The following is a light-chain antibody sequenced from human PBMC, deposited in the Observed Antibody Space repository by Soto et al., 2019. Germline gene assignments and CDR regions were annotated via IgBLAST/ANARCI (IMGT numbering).Light chain of an antibody. V-gene: IGKV1-39*01. Sequence: DIQMTQSPSSLSASVGDRVTITCRASQSISSYLNWYQQKPGKAPKLLIYATSSLQSGVPSRFSGRGSVTDFTLTISSLQPEDFATYYCQQSYSTPWTFGQWTKVEIK. CDR1: QSISSY. CDR2: ATS. CDR3: QQSYSTPWT. J-gene: IGKJ1*01.